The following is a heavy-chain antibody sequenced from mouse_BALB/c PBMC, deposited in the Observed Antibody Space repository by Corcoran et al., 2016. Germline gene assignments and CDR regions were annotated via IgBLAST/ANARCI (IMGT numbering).Heavy chain of an antibody. Sequence: QVQLQQSGAELMKPGASVKLSCKATGYTFSSYWIEWVKQRPGHGLEWIGEILPGSGSTNYNEKFKGKATFTADTSSNTAYMQLSSLTSEDSAVDYCARNYGSRYDWYFDVWAAGTTVTVSS. CDR2: ILPGSGST. CDR3: ARNYGSRYDWYFDV. J-gene: IGHJ1*01. CDR1: GYTFSSYW. D-gene: IGHD1-1*01. V-gene: IGHV1-9*01.